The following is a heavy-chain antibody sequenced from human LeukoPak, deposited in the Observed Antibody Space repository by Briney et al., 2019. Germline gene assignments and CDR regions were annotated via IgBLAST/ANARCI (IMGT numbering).Heavy chain of an antibody. V-gene: IGHV1-69*13. D-gene: IGHD6-25*01. CDR1: GGTFCSYA. CDR2: IIPIFGTA. Sequence: ASVKVSCKASGGTFCSYAISWVRQAPGQGLEWMGGIIPIFGTANYAQKFQGRVTITADESTSTAYMELSSLRSEDTAVYYCARVGVSDIAAYYFDYWGQGTLVTVSS. CDR3: ARVGVSDIAAYYFDY. J-gene: IGHJ4*02.